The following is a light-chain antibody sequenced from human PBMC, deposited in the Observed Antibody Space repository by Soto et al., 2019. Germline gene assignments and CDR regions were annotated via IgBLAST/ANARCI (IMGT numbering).Light chain of an antibody. CDR3: QQYSTYSGT. V-gene: IGKV1-5*01. Sequence: DIQMTQSPSSLSASVGNRVTITCQASQDIATYLNWYQQKPGKAPKVLIYDASTLETGVPSRFSGSGSGTGFTLTINGLQPDDFATYYCQQYSTYSGTFGQGTKLEI. J-gene: IGKJ2*01. CDR1: QDIATY. CDR2: DAS.